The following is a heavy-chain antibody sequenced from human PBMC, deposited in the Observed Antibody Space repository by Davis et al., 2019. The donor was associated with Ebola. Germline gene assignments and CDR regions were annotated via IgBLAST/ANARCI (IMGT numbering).Heavy chain of an antibody. CDR2: ISSGGSRT. J-gene: IGHJ3*02. Sequence: GESLKISCAASGFTLSTFAMSWVRQAPGKGLVWVSVISSGGSRTYYANSVKGRCTISRDNSKNTLSLQMNSLRAEDTATYYCAKDIRGQQLVPDGFDIWGQGTMVTVSS. CDR3: AKDIRGQQLVPDGFDI. CDR1: GFTLSTFA. V-gene: IGHV3-23*03. D-gene: IGHD6-13*01.